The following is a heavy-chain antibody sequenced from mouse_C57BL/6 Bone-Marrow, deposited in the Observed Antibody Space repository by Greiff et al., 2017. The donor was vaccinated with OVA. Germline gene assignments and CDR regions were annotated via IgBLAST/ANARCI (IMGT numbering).Heavy chain of an antibody. CDR1: GFTFSSYA. V-gene: IGHV5-9-1*02. Sequence: EVQRVESGEGLVKPGGSLKLSCAASGFTFSSYAMSWVRQTPEQRLEWVAYISSGGDYIYYADTVKGRFTISRDNARNTLYLQMSSLKSEDTAMYYCTRGGLGRIYAMDYWGQGTSVTVSS. D-gene: IGHD4-1*01. CDR3: TRGGLGRIYAMDY. J-gene: IGHJ4*01. CDR2: ISSGGDYI.